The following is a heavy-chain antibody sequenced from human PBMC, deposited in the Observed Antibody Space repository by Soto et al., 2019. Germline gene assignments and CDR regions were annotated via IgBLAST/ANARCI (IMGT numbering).Heavy chain of an antibody. CDR3: ARGIVGATPIWFDP. D-gene: IGHD1-26*01. CDR1: GGSFSGYY. V-gene: IGHV4-34*01. Sequence: SETLSLTCAVYGGSFSGYYWSWIRQPPGKGLEWIGEINHSGSTNYNPSLKSRVTISVDTSKNQFSLKLSTVTAADTAVYYCARGIVGATPIWFDPWGQGTLVTVSS. J-gene: IGHJ5*02. CDR2: INHSGST.